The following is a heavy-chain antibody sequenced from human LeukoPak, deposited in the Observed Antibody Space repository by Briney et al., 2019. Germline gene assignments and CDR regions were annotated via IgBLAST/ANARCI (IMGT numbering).Heavy chain of an antibody. D-gene: IGHD4-17*01. V-gene: IGHV4-61*01. Sequence: PSETLSLTCSVSGGSVSSGISYWSWIRQPPGKGLEWIGYIYYSGTTNYNPSLKSRVTISVDTSKNQFSLKVNSVTAADTAVYYCVRSKSGTYGWFDPWGQGTLVTVSS. CDR1: GGSVSSGISY. CDR2: IYYSGTT. CDR3: VRSKSGTYGWFDP. J-gene: IGHJ5*02.